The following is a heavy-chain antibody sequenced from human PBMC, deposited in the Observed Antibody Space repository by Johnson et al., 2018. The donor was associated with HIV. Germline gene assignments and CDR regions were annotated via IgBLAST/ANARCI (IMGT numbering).Heavy chain of an antibody. CDR3: ANLIGGGI. CDR2: IGTAGDT. J-gene: IGHJ3*02. CDR1: GFTFSSYD. V-gene: IGHV3-13*01. Sequence: VQLVESGGGLVQRGGSLRFSCAASGFTFSSYDMHWVRQATGKGLEWVSAIGTAGDTYYPGSVKGRFTISRDNSKNMLYLQMNSLRVEDTAVYYCANLIGGGIWGQGTMVTVSS. D-gene: IGHD3-16*01.